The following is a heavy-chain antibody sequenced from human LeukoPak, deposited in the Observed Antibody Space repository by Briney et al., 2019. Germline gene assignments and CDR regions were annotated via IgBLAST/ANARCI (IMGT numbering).Heavy chain of an antibody. CDR1: GFIFSNYW. Sequence: GGSLRLSCAASGFIFSNYWMHWVRQAPGKGLVWVSRIKTDGSTITYADSVKGRFTISRDNAMNTLYLQMDSLGAEDTAVYYCARDYSDSSGYPDYWGQGTLVTVSS. J-gene: IGHJ4*02. V-gene: IGHV3-74*01. CDR3: ARDYSDSSGYPDY. CDR2: IKTDGSTI. D-gene: IGHD3-22*01.